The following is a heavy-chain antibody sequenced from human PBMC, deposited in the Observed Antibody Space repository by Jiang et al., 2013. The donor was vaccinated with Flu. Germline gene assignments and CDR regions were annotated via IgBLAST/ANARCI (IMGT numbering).Heavy chain of an antibody. J-gene: IGHJ3*02. D-gene: IGHD6-19*01. CDR3: ARREGGWYPFDGFDI. Sequence: QLVESGPGLVRPSGTLSLTCVVSDYGAGSNFYWGWIRRPPGKGPEWIGLIYHDGRSYYNPSFKTRVTISLDTSNSQSSLTLRSATAADTAMYYCARREGGWYPFDGFDIWGRGTMVTVSS. V-gene: IGHV4-38-2*01. CDR2: IYHDGRS. CDR1: DYGAGSNFY.